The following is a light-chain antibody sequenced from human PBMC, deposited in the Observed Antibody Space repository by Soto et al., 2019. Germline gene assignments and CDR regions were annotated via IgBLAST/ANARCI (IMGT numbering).Light chain of an antibody. J-gene: IGKJ5*01. CDR1: QSVSIK. CDR2: GAS. Sequence: EIVMTQSPATLSVSPGERATLCCRASQSVSIKLAWYQQKPGQAPRPLXYGASTRVTGIPPRFSGSGSGTEFTLTISSLQSEDFAVYYGQQYNNWPAITFGQGTRLEIK. V-gene: IGKV3D-15*01. CDR3: QQYNNWPAIT.